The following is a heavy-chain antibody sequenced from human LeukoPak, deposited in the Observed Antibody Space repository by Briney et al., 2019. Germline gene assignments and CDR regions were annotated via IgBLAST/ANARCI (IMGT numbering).Heavy chain of an antibody. D-gene: IGHD1-7*01. CDR1: GFTFSSYS. CDR3: ATARNFRFEY. J-gene: IGHJ4*02. V-gene: IGHV3-21*01. CDR2: ISSSSSYI. Sequence: GGSLRLSCAASGFTFSSYSMNWVRQAPGKGLEWVSSISSSSSYIYYADSVKGRFTVSRDYAKNTLFLQMNNLRTEDTALYFCATARNFRFEYWGQGSLVIVSA.